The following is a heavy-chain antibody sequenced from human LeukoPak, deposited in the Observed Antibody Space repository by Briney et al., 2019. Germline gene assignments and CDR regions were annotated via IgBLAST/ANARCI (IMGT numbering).Heavy chain of an antibody. Sequence: GASVKVSCKASGGTFTSYAISWVRQAPGQGLEWMGGIIPIFGTANYAQKFQGRVTITTDESTSTAYMELSSLRSADTAVYYCALGYWSNTSFPPPYHYMDAWGKGTTVTVSS. J-gene: IGHJ6*03. CDR1: GGTFTSYA. CDR2: IIPIFGTA. D-gene: IGHD2-2*01. V-gene: IGHV1-69*05. CDR3: ALGYWSNTSFPPPYHYMDA.